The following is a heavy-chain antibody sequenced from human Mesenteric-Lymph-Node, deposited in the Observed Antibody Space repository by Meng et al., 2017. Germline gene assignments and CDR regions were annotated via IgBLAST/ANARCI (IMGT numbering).Heavy chain of an antibody. J-gene: IGHJ4*02. CDR3: ARDTPGLLFDY. CDR1: GFTFSSYT. D-gene: IGHD5-18*01. CDR2: ISSSSNYI. V-gene: IGHV3-21*01. Sequence: EVQLVESGGGLVTPGGSLSLSCAASGFTFSSYTMNWVCRAPGKGLEWVSSISSSSNYIYSADSVKGRFTISRDNAKNSLYLQMNSLRAEDTAVYYCARDTPGLLFDYWGQGTLVTVSS.